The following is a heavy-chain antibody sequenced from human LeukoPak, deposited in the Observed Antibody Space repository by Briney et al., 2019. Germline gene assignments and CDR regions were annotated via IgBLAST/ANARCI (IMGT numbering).Heavy chain of an antibody. Sequence: SETLSLTCTVSGGSISSSSYYWSWIRQPPGKGLEWIGYIYYSGSTYYNPSLKSRVTISVDTSKNQFSLKLSSVTAADTAVYYCARGGYCSSTSCYYYYYYMDVWGKGTTVTVSS. CDR2: IYYSGST. V-gene: IGHV4-30-4*08. CDR3: ARGGYCSSTSCYYYYYYMDV. J-gene: IGHJ6*03. D-gene: IGHD2-2*01. CDR1: GGSISSSSYY.